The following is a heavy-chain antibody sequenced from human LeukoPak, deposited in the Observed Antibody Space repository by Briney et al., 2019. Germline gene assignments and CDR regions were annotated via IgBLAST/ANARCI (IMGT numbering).Heavy chain of an antibody. J-gene: IGHJ6*02. CDR3: AKAKTAGTSRYYYYGMDV. CDR2: ISASGGST. V-gene: IGHV3-23*01. D-gene: IGHD6-13*01. Sequence: PGGSLRLSCAASEFTFSSYAMTWVRQAPGKGLEWVSPISASGGSTYYADSVKGRFTISRDNSKNTLYLQMNSLRAEDTAVYCCAKAKTAGTSRYYYYGMDVWGQGTTVTVSS. CDR1: EFTFSSYA.